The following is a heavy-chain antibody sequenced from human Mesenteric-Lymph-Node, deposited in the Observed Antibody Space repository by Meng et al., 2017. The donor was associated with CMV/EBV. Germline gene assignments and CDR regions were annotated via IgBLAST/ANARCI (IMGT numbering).Heavy chain of an antibody. V-gene: IGHV4-61*01. CDR3: ARGLMVYARPHFDY. J-gene: IGHJ4*02. CDR2: IYYSGST. CDR1: GGSASSGSYY. D-gene: IGHD2-8*01. Sequence: GSLRLSCTVSGGSASSGSYYWSWIRQPPGKGLEWIGYIYYSGSTNYNPSLKSRVTISVDTSKNQFSLKLSSVTAADTAVYYCARGLMVYARPHFDYWGQGTLVTVSS.